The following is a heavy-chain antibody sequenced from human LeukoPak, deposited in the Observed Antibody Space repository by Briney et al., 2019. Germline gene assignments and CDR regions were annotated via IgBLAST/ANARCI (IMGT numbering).Heavy chain of an antibody. CDR3: ARDGDIAVAGGRYYYYGMDV. V-gene: IGHV3-7*01. D-gene: IGHD6-19*01. CDR1: AFIFSGHW. CDR2: IKEDGSER. J-gene: IGHJ6*02. Sequence: GGSLRLSCEGPAFIFSGHWMNWVRQTPGKGLEWVASIKEDGSERQYVDSVKGRFSISRDNTKGSLFLQLNSLRAEDTAVYYCARDGDIAVAGGRYYYYGMDVWGQGTTVTVSS.